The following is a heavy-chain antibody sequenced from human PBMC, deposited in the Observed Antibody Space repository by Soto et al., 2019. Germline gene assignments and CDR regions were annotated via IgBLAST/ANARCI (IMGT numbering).Heavy chain of an antibody. D-gene: IGHD6-19*01. CDR1: GFTFSSYE. V-gene: IGHV3-48*03. CDR2: ISDSGNII. J-gene: IGHJ4*02. CDR3: VRIGAGGWDIPFDY. Sequence: EVQLVESGGGLVHPGGSLRLSCATSGFTFSSYEMTWVRQAPGKGLEWVSYISDSGNIIYYADSVKGRFTISRDDAKNSLCLQMNSLRAEDTSLYYCVRIGAGGWDIPFDYWGQGTPVTVSS.